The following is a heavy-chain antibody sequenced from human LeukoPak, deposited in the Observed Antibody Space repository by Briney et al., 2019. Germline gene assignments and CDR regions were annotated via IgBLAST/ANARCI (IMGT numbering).Heavy chain of an antibody. CDR1: GFTFSSYS. J-gene: IGHJ4*02. CDR3: AIDDSSGYYSFDY. D-gene: IGHD3-22*01. Sequence: GGSLRLSCAASGFTFSSYSMNWVRQAPGKGLEWVSSISSSSSYIYYADSVKGRFTISRDNAKNSLYLQMNSLRAEDTAVYYCAIDDSSGYYSFDYWGQGTRVTVSS. V-gene: IGHV3-21*01. CDR2: ISSSSSYI.